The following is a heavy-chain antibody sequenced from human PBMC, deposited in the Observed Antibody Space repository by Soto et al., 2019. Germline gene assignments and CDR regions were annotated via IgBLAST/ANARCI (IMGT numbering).Heavy chain of an antibody. CDR3: ARWXRSGXYFRSFDI. D-gene: IGHD3-22*01. J-gene: IGHJ3*02. CDR1: GGSISSGAYS. Sequence: QLHLQESGSGLVKPSQTLSLTCAVSGGSISSGAYSWSWLRQPPGRGLEWIGFISHNGITYYNPSLKSRVTISVDISKNQFSLNLSSVIAADTAVYYCARWXRSGXYFRSFDIWGQGTMVTVSS. CDR2: ISHNGIT. V-gene: IGHV4-30-2*01.